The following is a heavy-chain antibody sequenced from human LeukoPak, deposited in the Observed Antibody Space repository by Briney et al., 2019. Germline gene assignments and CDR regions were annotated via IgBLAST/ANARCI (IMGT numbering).Heavy chain of an antibody. CDR1: GGSISSSSYY. CDR3: ARDESVAARPSYFQH. D-gene: IGHD6-6*01. Sequence: PSETLSLTCTVSGGSISSSSYYWGWIRQPPGKGLEWIGSIYYSGSTYYNPSLKSRVTISVDTSKNQFSLKLSSVTAADTAVYYCARDESVAARPSYFQHWGQGTLVTVSS. V-gene: IGHV4-39*02. CDR2: IYYSGST. J-gene: IGHJ1*01.